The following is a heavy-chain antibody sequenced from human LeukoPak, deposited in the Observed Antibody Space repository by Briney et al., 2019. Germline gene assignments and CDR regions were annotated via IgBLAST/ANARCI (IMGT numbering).Heavy chain of an antibody. CDR2: FYYSGSA. CDR3: ARKPIVNSAWYYFDF. Sequence: WEALFLICTVSGRSGNSGTYYWCVIRQPPGAVLEWIGDFYYSGSAYYNPSLKSRVTMSADTSKNQFSLKLSSVTAADTAVYYCARKPIVNSAWYYFDFWGQGTLVSVSS. V-gene: IGHV4-39*07. CDR1: GRSGNSGTYY. J-gene: IGHJ4*02. D-gene: IGHD3-22*01.